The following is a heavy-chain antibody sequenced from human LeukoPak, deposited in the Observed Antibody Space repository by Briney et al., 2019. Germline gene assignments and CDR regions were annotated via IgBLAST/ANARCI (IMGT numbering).Heavy chain of an antibody. D-gene: IGHD5-12*01. V-gene: IGHV3-23*01. CDR1: GFTFSSYA. CDR3: AKDPLADSGYDCPGDFDY. Sequence: GGSLRLSCAASGFTFSSYAMSWVRQAPGKGLEWVSAISGSGGSTYYADSVKGRFTISRDNSKNTLYLQMNSLRAEDTAVYHCAKDPLADSGYDCPGDFDYWGQETLVTVSS. CDR2: ISGSGGST. J-gene: IGHJ4*02.